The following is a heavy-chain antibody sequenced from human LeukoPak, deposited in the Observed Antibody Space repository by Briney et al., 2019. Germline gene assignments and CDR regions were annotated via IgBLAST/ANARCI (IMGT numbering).Heavy chain of an antibody. V-gene: IGHV4-39*01. CDR2: IHYSGST. CDR3: ARPPPGIAAAGYFDY. D-gene: IGHD6-13*01. CDR1: GGSISSSSYC. Sequence: SETLSLTCTVSGGSISSSSYCWGWIRQPPGKGLEWMGSIHYSGSTYYNPSLNRRVTISVDTSKNQFSLKPSSVTAADTAVYYCARPPPGIAAAGYFDYWGQGTLVTVSS. J-gene: IGHJ4*02.